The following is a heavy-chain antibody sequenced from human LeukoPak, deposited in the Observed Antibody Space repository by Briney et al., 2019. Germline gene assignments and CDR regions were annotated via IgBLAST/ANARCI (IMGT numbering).Heavy chain of an antibody. CDR3: VKGRYYDFWSGYPNWFDP. CDR2: ISGSGGST. J-gene: IGHJ5*02. Sequence: GGSLRLSCAASGFTFSSYAMSWVRQAPGKGLEWVSAISGSGGSTYYADSVKGRFTISRDNSKNTLYLQMNSLRAEDTAVYYCVKGRYYDFWSGYPNWFDPWGQGTLVTVSS. D-gene: IGHD3-3*01. V-gene: IGHV3-23*01. CDR1: GFTFSSYA.